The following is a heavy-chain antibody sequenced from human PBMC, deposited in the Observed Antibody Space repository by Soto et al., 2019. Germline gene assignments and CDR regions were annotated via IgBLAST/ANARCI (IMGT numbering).Heavy chain of an antibody. CDR2: IYKSATT. V-gene: IGHV4-30-4*01. D-gene: IGHD7-27*01. CDR3: ARGRYCLTGRCFPNWFDS. CDR1: GDSISNLDYF. Sequence: SEPLSLTCSVSGDSISNLDYFWAWIRQPPGQALEYIGYIYKSATTYYNPSFESRVAISVDTSKSQFSLNVTSVTAADTAVYFCARGRYCLTGRCFPNWFDSWGQGARVTVSS. J-gene: IGHJ5*01.